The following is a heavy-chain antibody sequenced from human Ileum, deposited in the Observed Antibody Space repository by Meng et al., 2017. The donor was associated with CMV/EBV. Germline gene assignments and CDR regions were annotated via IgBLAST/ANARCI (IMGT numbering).Heavy chain of an antibody. D-gene: IGHD3-22*01. CDR1: GFTFRCSA. Sequence: GFTFRCSAMHWVRQASGKGLEWVGRIRNKANHYATVYAASVNGRFTISRDDSKNTAFLQMNSLKSEDTAVYYCTRGRYDGSGNYFAYWGQGILVTVSS. CDR3: TRGRYDGSGNYFAY. J-gene: IGHJ4*02. V-gene: IGHV3-73*01. CDR2: IRNKANHYAT.